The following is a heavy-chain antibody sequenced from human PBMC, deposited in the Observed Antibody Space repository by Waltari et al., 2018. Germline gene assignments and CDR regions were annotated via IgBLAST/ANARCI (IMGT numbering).Heavy chain of an antibody. CDR3: ARDLTDGGIAFFFDY. J-gene: IGHJ4*02. V-gene: IGHV5-51*03. CDR1: GYTFTNYW. D-gene: IGHD3-16*01. Sequence: EVQLVQSGAEVKKPGESLKISCKGSGYTFTNYWIGWVRQMPGKGLEWMAIIHPGNSDTRYRPSFQGQVTISADKSTSTAYWQWSSLKASDTAIYYCARDLTDGGIAFFFDYWGQGTRVTVSS. CDR2: IHPGNSDT.